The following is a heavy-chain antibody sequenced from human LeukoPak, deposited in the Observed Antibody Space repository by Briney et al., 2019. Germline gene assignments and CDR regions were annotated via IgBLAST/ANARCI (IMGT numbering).Heavy chain of an antibody. CDR3: AREVALRGMDV. CDR2: IYSGGST. CDR1: GFTVSSNY. V-gene: IGHV3-53*01. D-gene: IGHD5-12*01. J-gene: IGHJ6*02. Sequence: GGSLRLSCAASGFTVSSNYMGWVRQAPGKGLEWVSVIYSGGSTYYADSVKGRFTISRDNSKNTLYLQMNSLRAEDTAVYYCAREVALRGMDVWGQGTTVTVSS.